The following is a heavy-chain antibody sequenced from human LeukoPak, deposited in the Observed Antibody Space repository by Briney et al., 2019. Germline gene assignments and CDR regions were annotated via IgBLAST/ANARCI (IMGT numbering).Heavy chain of an antibody. CDR2: IKTKTNGGTA. V-gene: IGHV3-15*01. Sequence: PGGSLRLSCAASGFTFSNAWMSWVRRAPGKGLEWVGRIKTKTNGGTADYSPPVKGRFTISRDDSKNTLNLQMNSLKTDDTAVYYCATEGFTYGYHGIDIWGQGTIVTVSS. CDR1: GFTFSNAW. CDR3: ATEGFTYGYHGIDI. J-gene: IGHJ3*02. D-gene: IGHD5-18*01.